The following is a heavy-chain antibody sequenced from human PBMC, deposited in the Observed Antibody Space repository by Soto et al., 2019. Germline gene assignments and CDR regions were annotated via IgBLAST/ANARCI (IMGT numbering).Heavy chain of an antibody. J-gene: IGHJ3*02. CDR1: GFTFSSYS. V-gene: IGHV3-48*02. CDR3: ASLGEVDAFDI. CDR2: ISSSSSTI. Sequence: EVQLVESGGGLVQPGGSLRLSCAASGFTFSSYSMNWVRQAPGKGLEWVSYISSSSSTIYYADSVKGRFTISRDNAKNSLYLKMNSLRDEDTAVYYCASLGEVDAFDIWGQGTMVTVSS.